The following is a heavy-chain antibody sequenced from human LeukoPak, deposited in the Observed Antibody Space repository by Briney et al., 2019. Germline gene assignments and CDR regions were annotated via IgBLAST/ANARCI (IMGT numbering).Heavy chain of an antibody. Sequence: GGSLRLFCAASGFIFSNYAMSWVRQVPGRGLEWVSTISSRGDSTYVADSVKGRFTISRDNSKNSLYLQMNTVRAEDTAVYYCVKGPRPDITVAHTVENWGQGTLVTVSS. CDR2: ISSRGDST. V-gene: IGHV3-23*01. CDR3: VKGPRPDITVAHTVEN. CDR1: GFIFSNYA. D-gene: IGHD6-19*01. J-gene: IGHJ4*02.